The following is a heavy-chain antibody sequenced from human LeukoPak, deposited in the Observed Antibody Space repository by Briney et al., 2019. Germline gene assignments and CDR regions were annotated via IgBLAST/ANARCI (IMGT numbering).Heavy chain of an antibody. J-gene: IGHJ4*02. V-gene: IGHV3-23*01. D-gene: IGHD3-22*01. CDR2: LSGSGGDT. CDR1: GFSFSSHV. Sequence: GGSLRLSCAASGFSFSSHVMHWVRQAPGKGLEWVSGLSGSGGDTYYADSVKGRFTISRDNSKNTLNLQMNSLRAEDTALYYCAKDQNYESSGYYGGFDYWGQGTLVTVSS. CDR3: AKDQNYESSGYYGGFDY.